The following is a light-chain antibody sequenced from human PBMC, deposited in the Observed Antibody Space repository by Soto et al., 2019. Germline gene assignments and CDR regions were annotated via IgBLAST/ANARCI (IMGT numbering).Light chain of an antibody. V-gene: IGKV3-11*01. CDR3: HHRHNRTLSIT. CDR2: DAS. J-gene: IGKJ5*01. CDR1: PSIGSH. Sequence: EIVLTQSPATLSLSPGERATLSCRARPSIGSHLAWYQQQPGQATTLLIHDASSTPTGIPARSSGSAYGTDFTLTITSIDHEAFARSSCHHRHNRTLSITFGQGTRLEI.